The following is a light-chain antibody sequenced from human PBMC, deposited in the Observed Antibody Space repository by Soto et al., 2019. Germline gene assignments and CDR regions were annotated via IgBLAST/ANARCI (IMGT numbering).Light chain of an antibody. CDR2: AAS. Sequence: AIQKTESPSSVSASVKDRVTITCRASQGIRNDLGWYQQKPEKAPMLLIYAASSLHSGVPSMFSGSASGTAFTLSISFLYFEVFPTYYSLHVYYFPCPFAPGT. CDR1: QGIRND. J-gene: IGKJ1*01. CDR3: LHVYYFPCP. V-gene: IGKV1-6*01.